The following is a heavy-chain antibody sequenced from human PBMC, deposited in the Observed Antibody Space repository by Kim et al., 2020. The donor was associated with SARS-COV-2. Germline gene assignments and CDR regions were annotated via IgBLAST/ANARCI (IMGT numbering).Heavy chain of an antibody. CDR1: GFTFSSYS. CDR2: ISSSSSYI. V-gene: IGHV3-21*01. CDR3: ARDGRELLGYFDY. D-gene: IGHD1-26*01. J-gene: IGHJ4*02. Sequence: GGSLRLSCAASGFTFSSYSMNWVRQAPGKGLEWVSSISSSSSYIYYADSVKGRFTISRDNAKNSLYLQMNSLRAEDTAVYYCARDGRELLGYFDYWGQGTLLTVSS.